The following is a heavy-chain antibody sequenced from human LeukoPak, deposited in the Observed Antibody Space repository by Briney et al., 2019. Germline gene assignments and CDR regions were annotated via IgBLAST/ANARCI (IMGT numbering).Heavy chain of an antibody. J-gene: IGHJ4*02. Sequence: PSGGSLRLSCAASGFTFSSYSMNWVSQAPGKGLEWVSYISSSSSTIYYADSVKGRFTISRDNAKNSLYLQMNSLRAEDTAVYYCARIYYDFWSARYLYYFDYWGQGTLVTVSS. CDR3: ARIYYDFWSARYLYYFDY. D-gene: IGHD3-3*01. V-gene: IGHV3-48*01. CDR1: GFTFSSYS. CDR2: ISSSSSTI.